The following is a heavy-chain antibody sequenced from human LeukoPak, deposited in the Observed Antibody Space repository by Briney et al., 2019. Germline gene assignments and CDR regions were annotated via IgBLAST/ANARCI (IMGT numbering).Heavy chain of an antibody. CDR3: ARYGPLIDYSDSFDY. CDR2: IYHGGST. CDR1: GYSISSGYY. D-gene: IGHD4-11*01. J-gene: IGHJ4*02. Sequence: SETLSLTCTVSGYSISSGYYWGWIRQPPGKGLEWIGSIYHGGSTYYNPSLKSRVTISVDTSKNQFSLKLSSVTAADTAVYYCARYGPLIDYSDSFDYWGQGTLVTVSS. V-gene: IGHV4-38-2*02.